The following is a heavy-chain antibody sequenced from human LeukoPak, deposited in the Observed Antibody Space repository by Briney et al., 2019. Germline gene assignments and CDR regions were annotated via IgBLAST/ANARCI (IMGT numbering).Heavy chain of an antibody. CDR3: ARGASSSGYFDWLFYFDY. V-gene: IGHV3-7*03. J-gene: IGHJ4*02. CDR1: GFTLSSYW. D-gene: IGHD3-9*01. Sequence: GGSLRLSCAASGFTLSSYWMSWVRHAPGKGLEWVANIKQDGSEKYYVVSVKGRFTISRDNAKNSLYLQMNSLRAEDTAVYYCARGASSSGYFDWLFYFDYWGQGTLVTVSS. CDR2: IKQDGSEK.